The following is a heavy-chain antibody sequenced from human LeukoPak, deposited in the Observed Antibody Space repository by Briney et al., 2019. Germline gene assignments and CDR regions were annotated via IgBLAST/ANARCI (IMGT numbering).Heavy chain of an antibody. Sequence: SDTLSLTCTVSGGSISSYYWRWIRQPAGRGLEWIVRIYTSGSTNYNPSLKSRVTMSVDTSKNQFSLKLSSLTAADTAVYYCARGLSSSWYWFDTWGQGTLVTVSS. V-gene: IGHV4-4*07. D-gene: IGHD2-2*01. CDR1: GGSISSYY. J-gene: IGHJ5*02. CDR2: IYTSGST. CDR3: ARGLSSSWYWFDT.